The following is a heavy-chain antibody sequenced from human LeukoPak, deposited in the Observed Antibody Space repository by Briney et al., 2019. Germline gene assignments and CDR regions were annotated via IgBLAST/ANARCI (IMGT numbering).Heavy chain of an antibody. CDR1: GYTFTSYD. J-gene: IGHJ6*03. Sequence: ASVKVSCKASGYTFTSYDINWVRQATGQGLEWMGWMNPNSGNTGYAQKFQGRVTMTRNTSISTAYMELSSLRSEDTAVYYCARGDYGDYLPYYYYYMDVWGKGTTVTVSS. CDR3: ARGDYGDYLPYYYYYMDV. V-gene: IGHV1-8*01. D-gene: IGHD4-17*01. CDR2: MNPNSGNT.